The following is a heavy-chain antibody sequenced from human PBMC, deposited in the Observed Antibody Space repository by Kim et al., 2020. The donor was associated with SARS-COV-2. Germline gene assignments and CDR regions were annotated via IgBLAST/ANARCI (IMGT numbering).Heavy chain of an antibody. CDR2: ISGSGGST. CDR3: AKDPDSYYYDSSGYYRLSDAFDI. Sequence: GGSLRLSCAASGFTFSSYAMSWVRQAPGKGLEWVSAISGSGGSTYYADSVKGRFTISRDNSKNTLYLQMNSLRAEDTAVYYCAKDPDSYYYDSSGYYRLSDAFDIWGQGTMVTVSS. D-gene: IGHD3-22*01. CDR1: GFTFSSYA. J-gene: IGHJ3*02. V-gene: IGHV3-23*01.